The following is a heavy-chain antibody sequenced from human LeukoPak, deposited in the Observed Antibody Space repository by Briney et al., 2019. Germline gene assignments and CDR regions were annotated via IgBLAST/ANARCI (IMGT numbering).Heavy chain of an antibody. CDR3: ARLGGSTYYYYGFDV. V-gene: IGHV1-3*04. Sequence: GASVKVSCKASGYTFTTYGIHWVRQAPGRRLEWMGWINTGNGNTRYSQSLQGRVTITRDTSASTAYMELSSLRSEDTAVYYCARLGGSTYYYYGFDVWGQGTTVTVSS. D-gene: IGHD6-25*01. J-gene: IGHJ6*02. CDR1: GYTFTTYG. CDR2: INTGNGNT.